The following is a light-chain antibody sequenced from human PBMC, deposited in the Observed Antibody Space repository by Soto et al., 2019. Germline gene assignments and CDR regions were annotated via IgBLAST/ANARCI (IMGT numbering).Light chain of an antibody. CDR2: GAS. CDR1: ECLSSVY. Sequence: IVVPRAPGTLPMSTGKRATRSGRASECLSSVYLAWYPLRPGQPPWLLIYGASNRATGIPDRFSGSVYGPDFSLIVNRLEPDDVATYYCKQYGGSRPNTFGQGTRLEIK. V-gene: IGKV3-20*01. CDR3: KQYGGSRPNT. J-gene: IGKJ5*01.